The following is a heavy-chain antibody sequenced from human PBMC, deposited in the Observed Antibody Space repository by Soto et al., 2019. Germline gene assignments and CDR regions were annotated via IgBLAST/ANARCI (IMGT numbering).Heavy chain of an antibody. CDR1: CFTFRNFV. J-gene: IGHJ4*02. CDR2: LTGNGGTT. Sequence: LXLFGEGSCFTFRNFVMSWVRQAPWKGLEWVSGLTGNGGTTYYADSVKGRFTISRDNSKNTLSLQMNSLRVDDTAVYYCARGGQYQQPYQFDFWGQGTLVTVSS. D-gene: IGHD2-2*01. V-gene: IGHV3-23*01. CDR3: ARGGQYQQPYQFDF.